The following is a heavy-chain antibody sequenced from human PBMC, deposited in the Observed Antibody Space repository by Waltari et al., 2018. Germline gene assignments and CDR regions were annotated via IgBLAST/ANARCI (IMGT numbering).Heavy chain of an antibody. D-gene: IGHD6-13*01. CDR3: ARGGLYGQQLLESAFEI. CDR1: GGSFSTYA. J-gene: IGHJ3*02. CDR2: NIPMFGTA. V-gene: IGHV1-69*05. Sequence: QVQLVQSGAELKKPGSSVKVSCKASGGSFSTYAITWVRQAPGQGLEWMGVNIPMFGTANYAKKIQDRVTIITDESMTTAYMELSSLTSEDTAVYYCARGGLYGQQLLESAFEIWGQGTKVTVSS.